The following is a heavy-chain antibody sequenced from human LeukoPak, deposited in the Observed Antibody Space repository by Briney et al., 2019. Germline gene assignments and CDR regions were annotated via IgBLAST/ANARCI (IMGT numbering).Heavy chain of an antibody. V-gene: IGHV1-8*01. CDR1: GYTFTSYD. CDR2: MNPNSGNT. D-gene: IGHD5-18*01. Sequence: ASVKVSCKASGYTFTSYDINWVRQATGQGLEWMGWMNPNSGNTGYAQKFQGRVTMTRNTSISTAYMELSSLRSEDTAVYYCARGGLPVRGYWFSTKVWEQYYYYGMDVWGQGTTVTASS. J-gene: IGHJ6*02. CDR3: ARGGLPVRGYWFSTKVWEQYYYYGMDV.